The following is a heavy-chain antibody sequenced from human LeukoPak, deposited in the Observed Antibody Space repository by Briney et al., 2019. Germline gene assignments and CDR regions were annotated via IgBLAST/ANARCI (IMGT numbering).Heavy chain of an antibody. CDR1: GYTFTGYY. CDR3: ARDRRYFDWLFRAELAY. V-gene: IGHV1-2*02. Sequence: GASVKVSCKASGYTFTGYYMHWVRQAPGQGLEWMGWINPNSGGTNYAQKFQGRVTMTRDTSISTAYMELSRLRSDDTAVYYCARDRRYFDWLFRAELAYWGQGTLVTVSS. J-gene: IGHJ4*02. CDR2: INPNSGGT. D-gene: IGHD3-9*01.